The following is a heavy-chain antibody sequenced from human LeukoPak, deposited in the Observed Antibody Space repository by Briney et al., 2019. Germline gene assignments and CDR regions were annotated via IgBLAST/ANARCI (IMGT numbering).Heavy chain of an antibody. Sequence: PGGSLRLSCAASGFTFSSYAMTWVRQAPGKGLEWVAVISYDGSNKYYADSVKGRFTISRDNSKNTLYLQMNSLRAEDTAVYYCAKGGYGDDAFDIWGQGTMVTVSS. CDR2: ISYDGSNK. CDR3: AKGGYGDDAFDI. J-gene: IGHJ3*02. CDR1: GFTFSSYA. D-gene: IGHD3-10*01. V-gene: IGHV3-30*18.